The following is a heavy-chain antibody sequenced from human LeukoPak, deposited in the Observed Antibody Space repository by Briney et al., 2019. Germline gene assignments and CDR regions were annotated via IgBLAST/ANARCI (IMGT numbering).Heavy chain of an antibody. CDR2: VNPNSGNT. Sequence: ASVKVSCKASGYTFTNYDINWVRQATGQGLEWMGWVNPNSGNTGYAQKFQGRVTMTTDTSTSTAYMELRSLRSDDTAVYYCARHRLHRLYYDSSGYYHDAFDIWGQGTMVTVSS. CDR1: GYTFTNYD. J-gene: IGHJ3*02. V-gene: IGHV1-8*02. D-gene: IGHD3-22*01. CDR3: ARHRLHRLYYDSSGYYHDAFDI.